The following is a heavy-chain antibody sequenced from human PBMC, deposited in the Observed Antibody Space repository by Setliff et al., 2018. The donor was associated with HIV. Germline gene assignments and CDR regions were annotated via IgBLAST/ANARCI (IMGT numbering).Heavy chain of an antibody. Sequence: SETLSLTCTVSGGSISSYYWSWIRQPPGKGLEWIGDIYDSGRTNYNPSLKSQVSISVDTSENQFSLKLTSVTAADTAVYYCARDRSVPGTYRYFDYWSQGTLVTAPQ. CDR3: ARDRSVPGTYRYFDY. V-gene: IGHV4-59*01. CDR2: IYDSGRT. CDR1: GGSISSYY. J-gene: IGHJ4*02. D-gene: IGHD2-2*01.